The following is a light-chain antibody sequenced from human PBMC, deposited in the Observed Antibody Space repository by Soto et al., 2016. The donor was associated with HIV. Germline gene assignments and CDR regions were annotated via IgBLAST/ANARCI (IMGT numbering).Light chain of an antibody. CDR3: QQSYTRT. V-gene: IGKV1-27*01. CDR1: QDIRNF. CDR2: GAS. J-gene: IGKJ1*01. Sequence: DIQMTQSPSSLSASVGDRVTITCRASQDIRNFLAWYQQKPGKVPNLLIYGASTLQAGVPSRFSAGGSGTDFTLTISSLQPEDFATYYCQQSYTRTFGQGTKVEIK.